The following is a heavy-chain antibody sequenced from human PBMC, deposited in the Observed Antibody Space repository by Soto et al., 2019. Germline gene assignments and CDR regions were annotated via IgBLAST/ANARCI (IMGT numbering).Heavy chain of an antibody. V-gene: IGHV3-11*01. Sequence: GSLRPSCAASGFTFSDYYMTWIRQGPGKGLEWVSYISSGGSSIYYADSVKGRFTISRDNAKNSLYLQMNSLRAEDTAMYYCASLAIGTIIRGAPDFWGQGTLVTVSS. J-gene: IGHJ4*02. CDR2: ISSGGSSI. CDR1: GFTFSDYY. CDR3: ASLAIGTIIRGAPDF. D-gene: IGHD3-10*01.